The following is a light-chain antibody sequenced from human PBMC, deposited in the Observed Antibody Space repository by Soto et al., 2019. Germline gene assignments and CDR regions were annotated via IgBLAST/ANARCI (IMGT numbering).Light chain of an antibody. CDR3: QQSYSTPRT. J-gene: IGKJ1*01. V-gene: IGKV1-39*01. Sequence: DIQMTQSPSSLSSSVGDRVTITCRASQSISTYLNWYQQKPGKAPKLLLYSASSLHSWVPSRFSGSGSGTDFTLTISSLQPEDFATYYCQQSYSTPRTFGQGTKVDIK. CDR2: SAS. CDR1: QSISTY.